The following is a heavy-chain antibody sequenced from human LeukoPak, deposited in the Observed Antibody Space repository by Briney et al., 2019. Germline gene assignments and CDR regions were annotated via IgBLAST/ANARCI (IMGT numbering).Heavy chain of an antibody. V-gene: IGHV4-39*07. Sequence: SETLSLTCIVSAGSISSSSYYWGWIRQPPGKGLEWIGSIYYSGSTYYNPSLKSRVTISVDTSKNQFSLKLSSVTAADTAVYYCARVIDYYFDYWGQGTLVTVSS. CDR1: AGSISSSSYY. CDR3: ARVIDYYFDY. J-gene: IGHJ4*02. CDR2: IYYSGST.